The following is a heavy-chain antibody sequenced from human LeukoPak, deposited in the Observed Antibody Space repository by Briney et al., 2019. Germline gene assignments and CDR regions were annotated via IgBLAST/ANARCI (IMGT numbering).Heavy chain of an antibody. CDR2: IYPDDSDT. J-gene: IGHJ6*03. Sequence: GESLKISCKGSGYNFTTYWIGWVRQMPGKGLEWMGIIYPDDSDTRYSPSFQGQVSISADKSINTAYLQWTTRKASDTAMYYCARTVANPPYHQYFYMDVWGKGTTVIVSS. D-gene: IGHD5-12*01. V-gene: IGHV5-51*01. CDR1: GYNFTTYW. CDR3: ARTVANPPYHQYFYMDV.